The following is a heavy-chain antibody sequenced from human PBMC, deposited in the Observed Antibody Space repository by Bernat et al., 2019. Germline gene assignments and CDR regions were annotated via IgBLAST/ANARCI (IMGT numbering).Heavy chain of an antibody. CDR2: VRQGGSET. V-gene: IGHV3-7*03. CDR3: ARDYPWDCSSTSCPGPLDY. J-gene: IGHJ4*02. D-gene: IGHD2-2*01. Sequence: EVQLVESGGGLGQPGGSLRLSCAASGFTFSSYQMSWVRRSPGKGLEWVATVRQGGSETSYMDSVRGRFIISRDNARNSVYMQMNNLRVEDTAVYYCARDYPWDCSSTSCPGPLDYWGQGTLVTVTS. CDR1: GFTFSSYQ.